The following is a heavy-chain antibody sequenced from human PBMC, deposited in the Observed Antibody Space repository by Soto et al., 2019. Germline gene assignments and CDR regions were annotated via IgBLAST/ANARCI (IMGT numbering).Heavy chain of an antibody. V-gene: IGHV4-31*03. CDR3: ARYYYDITGTYGMDV. D-gene: IGHD3-22*01. J-gene: IGHJ6*02. Sequence: ASETLSLTCTVSGGSISSGGYYWSWIRQHPGKGLEWIGYIYYSGSTYYNPSLKGRVIISVDTSKNQFSLKLSSVTAADTAVYYCARYYYDITGTYGMDVWGQGTTVTVSS. CDR1: GGSISSGGYY. CDR2: IYYSGST.